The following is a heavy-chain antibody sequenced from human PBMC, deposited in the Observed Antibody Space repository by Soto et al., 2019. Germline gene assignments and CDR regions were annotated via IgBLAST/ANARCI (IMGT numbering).Heavy chain of an antibody. CDR1: GGTISSGY. CDR3: ARRYGSAIDY. J-gene: IGHJ4*02. V-gene: IGHV4-59*08. Sequence: PSETLSLTCTVSGGTISSGYCSWIRQPPGKGLEWIGYIYYSGSTNCNPSLKSRVTISVDTSKNQFSLKLSSVTAADTAVYYCARRYGSAIDYWGQGTLVTVSS. D-gene: IGHD1-26*01. CDR2: IYYSGST.